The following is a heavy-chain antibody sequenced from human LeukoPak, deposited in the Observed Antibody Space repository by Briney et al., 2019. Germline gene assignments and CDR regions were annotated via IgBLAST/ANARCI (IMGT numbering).Heavy chain of an antibody. CDR2: ISDSGGYT. D-gene: IGHD3-10*01. V-gene: IGHV3-23*01. CDR1: GFSFSNYA. CDR3: AKVPYSDYGSGRPPFMDV. J-gene: IGHJ6*02. Sequence: GGSLTLSCAASGFSFSNYAMSWVRQAPGKGLEWVSTISDSGGYTYYAASVKGRFTISRDNSKDTLYLHMSSLRAEDTAIHYCAKVPYSDYGSGRPPFMDVWGQGTTVAVSS.